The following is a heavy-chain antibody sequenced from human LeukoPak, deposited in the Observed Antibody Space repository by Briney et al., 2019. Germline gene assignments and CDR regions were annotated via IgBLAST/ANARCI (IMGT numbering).Heavy chain of an antibody. J-gene: IGHJ5*02. V-gene: IGHV4-39*07. Sequence: SETLSLTCTVSGGSFSSSSYYWGWIRQRPGKGLEWVGSIYYSGSTYYNPSLKSRATISVDTSKNQFSQKLSSVTAADTAVYYCTRVGIAAACGLVPWGQGTLVTVSS. CDR3: TRVGIAAACGLVP. CDR1: GGSFSSSSYY. CDR2: IYYSGST. D-gene: IGHD6-13*01.